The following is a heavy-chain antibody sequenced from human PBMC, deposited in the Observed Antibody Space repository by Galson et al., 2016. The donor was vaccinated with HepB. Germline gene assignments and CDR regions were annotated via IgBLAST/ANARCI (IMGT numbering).Heavy chain of an antibody. D-gene: IGHD6-6*01. CDR2: ISWNGANI. CDR1: GFTFDDYT. CDR3: AKARVLGGWGAMDL. Sequence: SLRLSCAAYGFTFDDYTIHWVRQAPGKGLEWVSGISWNGANIAYADSVRGRFTISRDNRRGSLFLQMNSLRVDDTALYYCAKARVLGGWGAMDLWGKGTMVIVS. V-gene: IGHV3-9*01. J-gene: IGHJ6*04.